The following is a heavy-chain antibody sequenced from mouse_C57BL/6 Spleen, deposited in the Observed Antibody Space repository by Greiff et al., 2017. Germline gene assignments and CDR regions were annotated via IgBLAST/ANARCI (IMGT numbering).Heavy chain of an antibody. CDR2: IYPGDGDT. Sequence: VKLQQSGPELVKPGASVKISCKASGYAFSSSWMNWVKQRPGKGLEWIGRIYPGDGDTNYNGKFKGKATLTADKSSSTAYMQLSSLTSEDSAVYFCARYAYYSNYVYYAMDYWGQGTSVTVSS. V-gene: IGHV1-82*01. J-gene: IGHJ4*01. CDR1: GYAFSSSW. CDR3: ARYAYYSNYVYYAMDY. D-gene: IGHD2-5*01.